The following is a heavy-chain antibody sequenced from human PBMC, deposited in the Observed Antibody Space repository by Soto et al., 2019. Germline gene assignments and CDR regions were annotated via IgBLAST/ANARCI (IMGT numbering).Heavy chain of an antibody. J-gene: IGHJ4*02. V-gene: IGHV4-39*01. CDR3: ARQGRFLEWLLYYFDY. D-gene: IGHD3-3*01. Sequence: SETLSLTCTVSGGSISSSSYYWGWIRQPPGKGLEWIGSIYYSGSTYYNPSLKGRVTISVDTSKNQFSLKLSSVTAADTAVYYCARQGRFLEWLLYYFDYWGQGTLVTVSS. CDR1: GGSISSSSYY. CDR2: IYYSGST.